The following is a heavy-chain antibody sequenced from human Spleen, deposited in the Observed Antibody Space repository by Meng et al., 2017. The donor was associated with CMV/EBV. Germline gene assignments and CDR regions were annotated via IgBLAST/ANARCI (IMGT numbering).Heavy chain of an antibody. CDR2: FIPILNTA. D-gene: IGHD3-22*01. CDR1: ENTFRHYG. V-gene: IGHV1-69*10. Sequence: SVKVSCKASENTFRHYGLSWVRQAPGQGLEWMGSFIPILNTAEYARKFQGRVTITADKSSTTTHLELSSLTSGDTAVYYCARSPSILVGHSEIDLWGQGTRVTVSS. CDR3: ARSPSILVGHSEIDL. J-gene: IGHJ5*02.